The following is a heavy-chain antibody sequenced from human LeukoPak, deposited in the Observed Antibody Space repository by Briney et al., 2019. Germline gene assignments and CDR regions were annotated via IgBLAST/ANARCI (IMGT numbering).Heavy chain of an antibody. CDR3: ARRYDYVWGSLDY. CDR1: GYSFTSYW. Sequence: GESLKISCKGSGYSFTSYWIGWVRQMPGKGLEWMGIIYPGDSDTRYSPSFQGHVTVSADKSISTAYLQWSSLKASDTAMYYCARRYDYVWGSLDYWGQGTLVTVSS. CDR2: IYPGDSDT. V-gene: IGHV5-51*01. J-gene: IGHJ4*02. D-gene: IGHD3-16*01.